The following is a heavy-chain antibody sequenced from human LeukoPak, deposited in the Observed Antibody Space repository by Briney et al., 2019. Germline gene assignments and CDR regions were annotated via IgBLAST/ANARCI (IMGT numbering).Heavy chain of an antibody. Sequence: PSETLSLTYTVSGGSISSYYWSWIRQPAGKGLEWIGRIYTSGSTNYNPSHKSRVTMSVDTSKNQFSLKLSSVTAADTAVYYCARDSVRLNWFDPWGQGTLVTVSS. CDR3: ARDSVRLNWFDP. CDR1: GGSISSYY. J-gene: IGHJ5*02. CDR2: IYTSGST. V-gene: IGHV4-4*07. D-gene: IGHD3-10*01.